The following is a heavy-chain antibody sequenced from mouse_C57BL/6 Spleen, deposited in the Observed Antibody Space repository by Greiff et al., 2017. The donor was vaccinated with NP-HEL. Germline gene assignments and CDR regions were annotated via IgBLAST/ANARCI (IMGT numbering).Heavy chain of an antibody. D-gene: IGHD2-5*01. CDR3: AAYYSNSYYFDY. CDR2: INPYNGGT. CDR1: GYTFTDYY. J-gene: IGHJ2*01. Sequence: VQLQQSGPVLVKPGASVKMSCKASGYTFTDYYMNWVKQSHGKSLEWIGVINPYNGGTSYNQKFKGKATLTVDKSSSTAYMELNSLTSEDSAVYYCAAYYSNSYYFDYWGQGTTLTVSS. V-gene: IGHV1-19*01.